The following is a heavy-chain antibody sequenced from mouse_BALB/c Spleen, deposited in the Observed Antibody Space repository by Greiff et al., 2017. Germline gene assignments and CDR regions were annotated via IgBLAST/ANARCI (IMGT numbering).Heavy chain of an antibody. Sequence: DVMLVESGGGLVKPGGSLKLSCAASGFTFSSYAMSWVRQTPEKRLEWVASISSGGSTYYPDSVKGRFTISRDNARNILYLQMSSLRSEDTAMYYCARVPYYYGYDYWGQGTTLTVSS. CDR1: GFTFSSYA. CDR3: ARVPYYYGYDY. CDR2: ISSGGST. V-gene: IGHV5-6-5*01. D-gene: IGHD1-2*01. J-gene: IGHJ2*01.